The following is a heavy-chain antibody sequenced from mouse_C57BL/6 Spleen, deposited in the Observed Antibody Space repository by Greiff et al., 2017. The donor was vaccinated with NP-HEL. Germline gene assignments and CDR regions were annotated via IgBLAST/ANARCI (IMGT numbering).Heavy chain of an antibody. J-gene: IGHJ2*01. V-gene: IGHV3-6*01. CDR1: GYSITSGYY. CDR2: ISYDGSN. CDR3: ARGEGDFDY. Sequence: DVQLQESGPGLVKPSQSLSLTCSVTGYSITSGYYWNWIRQFPGNKLEWMGYISYDGSNNYNPSLKNRISITRDTSKNQFFLKLNSVTTEDTATYYCARGEGDFDYWGQGTTLTVSS.